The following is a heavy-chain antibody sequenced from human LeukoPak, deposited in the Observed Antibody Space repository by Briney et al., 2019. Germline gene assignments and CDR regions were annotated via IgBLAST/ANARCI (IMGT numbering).Heavy chain of an antibody. D-gene: IGHD6-6*01. CDR2: ISSSSSYI. J-gene: IGHJ4*02. V-gene: IGHV3-21*01. Sequence: GGSLRLSCAASGFTFSSYSMNWVRQAPGKGLEGVSSISSSSSYIYYADSVKGRFTISRDNAKNSLYLQMNSQRAEDTAVYYCARVGQGSSSGLGFDYWGQGTLVTVSS. CDR3: ARVGQGSSSGLGFDY. CDR1: GFTFSSYS.